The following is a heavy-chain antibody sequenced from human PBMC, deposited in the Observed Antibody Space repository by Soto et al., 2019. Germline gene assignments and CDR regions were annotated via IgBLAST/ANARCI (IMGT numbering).Heavy chain of an antibody. CDR2: INYDGSST. Sequence: GGSLRLSCAASGFTFSNFWMHWVRQAPGKGLVWVSRINYDGSSTGYADSVKGRFTISRDNAKNTLFLQMNSLRAEDTAVYCCVRADRMDVWGQGTTVTVSS. CDR1: GFTFSNFW. V-gene: IGHV3-74*01. J-gene: IGHJ6*02. CDR3: VRADRMDV.